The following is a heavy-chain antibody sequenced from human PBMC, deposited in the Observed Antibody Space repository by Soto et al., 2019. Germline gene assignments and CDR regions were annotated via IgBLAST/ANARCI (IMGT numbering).Heavy chain of an antibody. J-gene: IGHJ5*02. D-gene: IGHD1-26*01. CDR3: ARVKRSTSRLDP. V-gene: IGHV4-30-2*01. CDR2: IYHSGST. Sequence: TLSLTCAVSGGSISSGGYSWSWIRQPPGKGLEWIGYIYHSGSTYYNPSLKSGVTISVDTSKNQFSLKLTSVTPADTAIYYCARVKRSTSRLDPWGQGTLVTVSS. CDR1: GGSISSGGYS.